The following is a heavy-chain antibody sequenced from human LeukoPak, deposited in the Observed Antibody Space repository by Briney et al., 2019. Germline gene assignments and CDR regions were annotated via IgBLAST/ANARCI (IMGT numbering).Heavy chain of an antibody. CDR1: GFTFSTFA. CDR2: IFPSGGEI. J-gene: IGHJ6*03. D-gene: IGHD5-12*01. V-gene: IGHV3-23*01. CDR3: AKDGKVATIYYYYYMDV. Sequence: GGSLRLSCAASGFTFSTFAMIWVRQPPGKGLEWVPSIFPSGGEIHYADSVRGRFTISRDNSKSTLSLQMNSLRAEDTAVYYCAKDGKVATIYYYYYMDVWGKGTTVTISS.